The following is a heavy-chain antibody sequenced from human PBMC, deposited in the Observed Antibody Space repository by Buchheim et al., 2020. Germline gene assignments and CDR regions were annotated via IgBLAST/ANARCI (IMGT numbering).Heavy chain of an antibody. CDR1: GFTFSSYA. CDR3: ARDLGPSGYFDWFDP. CDR2: ISYDGSNK. Sequence: QVQLVESGGGVVQPGRSLRLSCAASGFTFSSYAMHWVRQAPGKGLEWVAVISYDGSNKYYADSVKGRFTISRDNSKNTLYLQMNSLRAEDTAVYYCARDLGPSGYFDWFDPWGQGTL. V-gene: IGHV3-30*04. D-gene: IGHD3-22*01. J-gene: IGHJ5*02.